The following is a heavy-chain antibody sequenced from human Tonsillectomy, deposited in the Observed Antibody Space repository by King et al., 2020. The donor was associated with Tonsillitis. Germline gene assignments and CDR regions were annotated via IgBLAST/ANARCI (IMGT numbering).Heavy chain of an antibody. CDR3: ARPSSTSLAVAGMRGHWFDP. V-gene: IGHV4-34*01. Sequence: VQLQQWGAGLLKPSETLSLTCAVYGGSFSGYYWSWIRQPPGKGLEWIGEINHSGSTNYNPSLKSRVTISVDTSKNQFSLKLSSVTAADTAVYYCARPSSTSLAVAGMRGHWFDPWGQGTLVTVSS. CDR1: GGSFSGYY. D-gene: IGHD6-19*01. J-gene: IGHJ5*02. CDR2: INHSGST.